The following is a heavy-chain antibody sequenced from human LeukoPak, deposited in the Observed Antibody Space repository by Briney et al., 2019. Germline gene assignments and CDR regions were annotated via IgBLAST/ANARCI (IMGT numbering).Heavy chain of an antibody. D-gene: IGHD3-10*01. J-gene: IGHJ4*02. CDR3: AKGHHHYFYFYF. CDR2: ISGDGGSA. Sequence: GGSLRLSCAASGFTFSSYAMNWVRQAPGKGLEWVSTISGDGGSAYYADSVKGRFTISRDNSKKELYLQMDSLRAEDTAVYYCAKGHHHYFYFYFWGQGTLVTVSS. V-gene: IGHV3-23*01. CDR1: GFTFSSYA.